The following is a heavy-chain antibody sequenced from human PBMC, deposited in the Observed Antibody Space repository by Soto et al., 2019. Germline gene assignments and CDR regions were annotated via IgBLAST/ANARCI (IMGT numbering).Heavy chain of an antibody. D-gene: IGHD6-13*01. Sequence: SXTLSLTCSGSVGSISSYDWSWVRQRPGKGLEWIGDSYNSGRTNDNPSLKSRVTISLDPSNNKFSLKLTSVTAADTAVYYCGGPKSSPQFFDYWGQGGLVTVSS. V-gene: IGHV4-59*01. J-gene: IGHJ4*02. CDR2: SYNSGRT. CDR3: GGPKSSPQFFDY. CDR1: VGSISSYD.